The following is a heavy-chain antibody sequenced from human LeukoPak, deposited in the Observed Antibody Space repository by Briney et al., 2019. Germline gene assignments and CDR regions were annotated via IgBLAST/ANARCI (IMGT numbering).Heavy chain of an antibody. V-gene: IGHV3-64*01. CDR3: ARSGEMATIAFDY. Sequence: GGSLRLSCAASGFTFSSYAMHWVRQAPGKGLEYVSAISSNGGSTYYANSVKGRFTISRDNSKNTLYLQMGSRRAEDMAVYYCARSGEMATIAFDYWGQGTLVTVSS. CDR2: ISSNGGST. CDR1: GFTFSSYA. J-gene: IGHJ4*02. D-gene: IGHD5-24*01.